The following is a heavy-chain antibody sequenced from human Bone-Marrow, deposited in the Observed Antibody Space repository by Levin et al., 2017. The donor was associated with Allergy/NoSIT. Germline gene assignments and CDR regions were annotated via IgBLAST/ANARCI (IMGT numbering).Heavy chain of an antibody. CDR3: ARDRVVTVSGFYYYYYMDV. CDR1: GYTFSGYY. Sequence: ASVKVSCKASGYTFSGYYMHWVRQAPGQGLEWMGRISPNSGGTNYAQKFQGRVTMTSDTSISTAYMELSSLRSDDTAVYYCARDRVVTVSGFYYYYYMDVWGKGTTVTVSS. D-gene: IGHD2-2*01. CDR2: ISPNSGGT. J-gene: IGHJ6*03. V-gene: IGHV1-2*06.